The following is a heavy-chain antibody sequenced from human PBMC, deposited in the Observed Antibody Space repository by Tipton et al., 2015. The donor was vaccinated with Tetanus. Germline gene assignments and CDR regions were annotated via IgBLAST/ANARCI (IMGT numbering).Heavy chain of an antibody. D-gene: IGHD3-22*01. J-gene: IGHJ5*02. CDR3: ARRGGYYYDSSDYYPFSFDP. Sequence: TLSLTCTVSGGSISSYYWSWIRQPPGKRLEWIGYIYYSGSTNYNPSLKSRVTISVDTSKNQFSLKLSSVTAADTAVYYRARRGGYYYDSSDYYPFSFDPWGQGTLVTVSS. CDR1: GGSISSYY. CDR2: IYYSGST. V-gene: IGHV4-59*08.